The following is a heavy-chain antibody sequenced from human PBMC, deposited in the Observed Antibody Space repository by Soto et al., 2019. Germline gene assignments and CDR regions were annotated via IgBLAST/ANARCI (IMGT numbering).Heavy chain of an antibody. Sequence: ASVKGSCKACGYTFTQFGISWVRQAHGQGLEWMGWITADNGNTYYAQKFQGRVTMTTDTSTSTVYLDLRSLTSDDTAVYFCARELFSSTSCYGVDFWGQGTLVTLSS. J-gene: IGHJ4*02. D-gene: IGHD2-2*01. V-gene: IGHV1-18*01. CDR1: GYTFTQFG. CDR3: ARELFSSTSCYGVDF. CDR2: ITADNGNT.